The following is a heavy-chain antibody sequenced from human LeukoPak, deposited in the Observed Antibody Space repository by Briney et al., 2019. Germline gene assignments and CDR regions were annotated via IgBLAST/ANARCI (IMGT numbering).Heavy chain of an antibody. D-gene: IGHD3-3*01. CDR2: ISGNGGDT. J-gene: IGHJ4*02. Sequence: GGSLRLSCAASGFTFDDYGMSWVRQAPGKGLEWVSTISGNGGDTYYADSVKGRFTISRDNSKNTLYLQMNSLRADDTAIYYCAKGAYHDDWGQGTLVTVSS. CDR1: GFTFDDYG. CDR3: AKGAYHDD. V-gene: IGHV3-23*01.